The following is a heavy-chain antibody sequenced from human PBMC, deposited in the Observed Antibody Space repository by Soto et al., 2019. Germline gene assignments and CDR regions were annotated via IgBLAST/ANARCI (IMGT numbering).Heavy chain of an antibody. V-gene: IGHV1-2*02. CDR3: ARGCPSGSRRGRAGYYYYGMDV. D-gene: IGHD1-26*01. Sequence: GASVKVSCKASGYTFIDYFIQWVRQAPGQGLEWMGWINPSSGETTYAQKFQGRVTMTRDTSISTAYMELSSLRSEDTAVYYCARGCPSGSRRGRAGYYYYGMDVWGQGTTVTVSS. CDR2: INPSSGET. CDR1: GYTFIDYF. J-gene: IGHJ6*02.